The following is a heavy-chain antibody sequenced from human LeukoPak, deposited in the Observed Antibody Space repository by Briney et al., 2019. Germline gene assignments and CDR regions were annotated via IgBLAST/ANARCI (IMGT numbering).Heavy chain of an antibody. CDR1: GFTFSSYA. CDR2: ISYDGSNK. CDR3: ARDAMYYYDSSGYSAYFDY. J-gene: IGHJ4*02. V-gene: IGHV3-30-3*01. Sequence: PGGSLRLPCAASGFTFSSYAMHWVRQAPGKGLEWVAVISYDGSNKYYADSVKGRFTISRDNSKNTLYLQMNSLRAEDTAVYYCARDAMYYYDSSGYSAYFDYWGQGTLVTVSS. D-gene: IGHD3-22*01.